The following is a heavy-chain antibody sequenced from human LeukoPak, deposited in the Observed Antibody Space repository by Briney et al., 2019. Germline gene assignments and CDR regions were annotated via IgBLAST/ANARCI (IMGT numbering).Heavy chain of an antibody. V-gene: IGHV1-8*03. Sequence: SVKVSCKASGYTFTTYGINWVRQATGQGLEWMGWINPNSGNTGYAQKFQGRVTITRNTAIGTAYMELSSLTSEDTAVYYCARVIVVIPGTNIWFDPWGQGTLVTVSS. CDR2: INPNSGNT. CDR3: ARVIVVIPGTNIWFDP. J-gene: IGHJ5*02. D-gene: IGHD2-2*01. CDR1: GYTFTTYG.